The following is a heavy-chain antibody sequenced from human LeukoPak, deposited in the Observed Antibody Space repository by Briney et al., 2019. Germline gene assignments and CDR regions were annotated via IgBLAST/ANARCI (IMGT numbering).Heavy chain of an antibody. CDR3: ARVYETNDYLY. D-gene: IGHD3-22*01. J-gene: IGHJ4*02. Sequence: GGSLRLSCAASGFTFSNFWMHWVRQAPGKGLVWVALIYGDGSFTRYADSVKGRFTISRDNAKNTVYLQMNSLRVEDTAVYYCARVYETNDYLYWGQGSLVTVSS. CDR1: GFTFSNFW. CDR2: IYGDGSFT. V-gene: IGHV3-74*01.